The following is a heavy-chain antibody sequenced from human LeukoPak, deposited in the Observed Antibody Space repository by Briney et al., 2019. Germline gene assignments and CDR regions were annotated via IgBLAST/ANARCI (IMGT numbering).Heavy chain of an antibody. CDR3: ARNYYDSSGYYYDPAYFDY. J-gene: IGHJ4*02. Sequence: SETLSLTCTVSGGPISSHYWSWIRQPPGKGLEWIGYNYYSGSTNYNPSLKSRVTISVDTSKNQFSLKLSSVTAADTAVYYCARNYYDSSGYYYDPAYFDYWAREPWSPSPQ. CDR2: NYYSGST. D-gene: IGHD3-22*01. CDR1: GGPISSHY. V-gene: IGHV4-59*11.